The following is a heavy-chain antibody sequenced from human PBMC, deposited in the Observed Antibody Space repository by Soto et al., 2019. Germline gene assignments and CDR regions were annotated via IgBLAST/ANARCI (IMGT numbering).Heavy chain of an antibody. J-gene: IGHJ4*02. Sequence: EVQLVESGGGLVQPGGSLRLSCAASGFTVSSNYMSWVRQAPGKGLEWVSVIYSGGSTYYADSVKGRFTISRDNSENTLYLQMNSLIAEDTAVYYCARTCSGGTCSFEYWGQGTLVTVSS. CDR1: GFTVSSNY. D-gene: IGHD2-15*01. CDR3: ARTCSGGTCSFEY. V-gene: IGHV3-66*01. CDR2: IYSGGST.